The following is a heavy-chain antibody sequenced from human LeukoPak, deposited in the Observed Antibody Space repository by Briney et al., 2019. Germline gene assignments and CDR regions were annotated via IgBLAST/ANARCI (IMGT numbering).Heavy chain of an antibody. D-gene: IGHD4-17*01. CDR3: ARDVHGDYGSGWFDP. Sequence: GASVKVSCKASGYTFTGYYMHWVRQAPGQGLEWMGWINPNSSGTNYAQKFQGRVTMTRDTSISTAYMELSRLRSDDTAVYYCARDVHGDYGSGWFDPWGQGTLVSVSS. CDR2: INPNSSGT. J-gene: IGHJ5*02. V-gene: IGHV1-2*02. CDR1: GYTFTGYY.